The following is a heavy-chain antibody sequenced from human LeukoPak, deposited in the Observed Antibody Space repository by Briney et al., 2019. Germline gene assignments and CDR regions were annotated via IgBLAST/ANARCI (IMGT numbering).Heavy chain of an antibody. V-gene: IGHV3-15*01. Sequence: PGGPLRLSCAASGFTFSNAWMSWVRQAPGKGLEWVGRIKSKTDGGTTDYAAPVKGRFTISRDDSKNTLYLQMNSLKTEDTAVYYCTTLFRRLWFGEPQGGSDYWGQGTLVTVSS. CDR1: GFTFSNAW. CDR3: TTLFRRLWFGEPQGGSDY. D-gene: IGHD3-10*01. CDR2: IKSKTDGGTT. J-gene: IGHJ4*02.